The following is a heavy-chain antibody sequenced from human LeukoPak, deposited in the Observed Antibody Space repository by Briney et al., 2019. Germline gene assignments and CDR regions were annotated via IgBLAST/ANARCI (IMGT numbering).Heavy chain of an antibody. V-gene: IGHV1-2*02. CDR1: GYTFTGYY. D-gene: IGHD2-2*01. CDR2: INSNSGDT. J-gene: IGHJ6*03. Sequence: GASVKVSCKASGYTFTGYYMHWVRQAPGQGLEWMGWINSNSGDTNYAQKFQGRVTMTRDTSISTAYMELSRLRSDDTAVYYCASHLQRNVGRYYYMDVWGKGTTVTVSS. CDR3: ASHLQRNVGRYYYMDV.